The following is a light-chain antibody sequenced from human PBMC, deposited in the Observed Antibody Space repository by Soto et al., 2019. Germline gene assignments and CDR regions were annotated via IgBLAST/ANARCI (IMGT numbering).Light chain of an antibody. Sequence: QSVLTQPPSVSAAPGEKVSISCSGGSSNIGSNYVSWYQQLPGAAPKLLIYDNNKRPSGIPDRFSGSTSGTSATLGITGLQTGDEADYYCGTCDSNLPVSVVFGGGTKLTVL. V-gene: IGLV1-51*01. J-gene: IGLJ2*01. CDR2: DNN. CDR3: GTCDSNLPVSVV. CDR1: SSNIGSNY.